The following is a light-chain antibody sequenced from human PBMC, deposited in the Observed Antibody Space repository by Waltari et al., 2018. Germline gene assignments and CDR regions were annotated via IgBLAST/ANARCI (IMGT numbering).Light chain of an antibody. V-gene: IGKV3-15*01. Sequence: EIVMTQSPATLSVSPGERATLSCRASQSVSSYLAWYQQKPGQAPRLLIYGASTRATGIPARFSGSGSGTEFSRTISSLQSEDFAVYYCQQYNNWPWTFGQGTKVEIK. CDR1: QSVSSY. CDR2: GAS. CDR3: QQYNNWPWT. J-gene: IGKJ1*01.